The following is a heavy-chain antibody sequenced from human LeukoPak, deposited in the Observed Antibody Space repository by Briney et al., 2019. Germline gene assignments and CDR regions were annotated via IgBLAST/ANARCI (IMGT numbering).Heavy chain of an antibody. J-gene: IGHJ5*02. CDR2: IHPRRGDT. Sequence: ASVKVSCKTSGYSFTAFYIHWVRQAPGQGLEWMGWIHPRRGDTNYAQKFQGRVTMTRDTSISTAYMELSRLRSDDTAVYYCAREPLLIAAAVSGWFDPWGQGTLVTVSS. CDR1: GYSFTAFY. V-gene: IGHV1-2*02. D-gene: IGHD6-13*01. CDR3: AREPLLIAAAVSGWFDP.